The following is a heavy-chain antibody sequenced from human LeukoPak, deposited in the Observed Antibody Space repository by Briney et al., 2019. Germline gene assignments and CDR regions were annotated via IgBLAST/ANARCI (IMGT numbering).Heavy chain of an antibody. D-gene: IGHD6-19*01. Sequence: ASVKVSCKASGYTFTSYCMHWVRQAPGQGLEWMGIINPSGGSRSYAQKFQGRVTMTRDTSTSTVYMELSSLRSEDTAVFYCARSIAVADDYWGQGTLVTVSS. CDR1: GYTFTSYC. CDR2: INPSGGSR. CDR3: ARSIAVADDY. V-gene: IGHV1-46*01. J-gene: IGHJ4*02.